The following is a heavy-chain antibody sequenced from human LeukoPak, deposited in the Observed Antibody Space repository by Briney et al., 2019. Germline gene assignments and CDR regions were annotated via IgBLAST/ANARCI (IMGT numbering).Heavy chain of an antibody. D-gene: IGHD3-10*01. CDR1: GGSISSYY. J-gene: IGHJ6*03. Sequence: SETLSLTCTVSGGSISSYYWSWIRQPAGKGLEWIGRIYTSGSTNYNPSLKSRVTMSVDTSKNQFSLKLSSVTAADTAVYYCARAVGSGIFQTYYYYMDVWGKGTTVTISS. CDR3: ARAVGSGIFQTYYYYMDV. V-gene: IGHV4-4*07. CDR2: IYTSGST.